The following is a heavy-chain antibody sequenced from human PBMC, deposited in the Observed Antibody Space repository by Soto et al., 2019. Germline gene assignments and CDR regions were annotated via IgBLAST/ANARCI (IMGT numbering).Heavy chain of an antibody. V-gene: IGHV2-5*02. CDR1: GFSLSTSGVG. CDR3: ARRSGFGELAP. CDR2: IYWDDDN. D-gene: IGHD3-10*01. J-gene: IGHJ5*02. Sequence: QITLKESGPTLVKPTQTLTLTCTFSGFSLSTSGVGVGWIRQPPGKALEWLALIYWDDDNRYSPSLKNRLTITKDTSKSQVVLTMTNVDPVDTATYYCARRSGFGELAPWGQGTLVTVSS.